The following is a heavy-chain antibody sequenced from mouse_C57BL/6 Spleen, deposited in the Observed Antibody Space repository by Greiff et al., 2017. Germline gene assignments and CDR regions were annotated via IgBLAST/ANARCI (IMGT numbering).Heavy chain of an antibody. J-gene: IGHJ2*01. Sequence: DVKLVESGGDLVKPGGSLKLSCAASGFTFSSYGMSWVRQTPDKRLEWVATISSGGSYTYYPDSVKGRFTISRDNAKNTLYLQMSSLKSEDTAMYYCARHREGYFDYWGQGTTLTVSS. V-gene: IGHV5-6*02. CDR1: GFTFSSYG. CDR3: ARHREGYFDY. CDR2: ISSGGSYT.